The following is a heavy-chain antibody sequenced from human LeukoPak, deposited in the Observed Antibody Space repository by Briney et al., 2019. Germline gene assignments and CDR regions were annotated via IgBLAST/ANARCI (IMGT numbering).Heavy chain of an antibody. CDR2: ISGSGGTT. J-gene: IGHJ4*02. CDR3: AKGDVVTAIFPLDY. V-gene: IGHV3-23*01. Sequence: PGGSLRLSCAASGFTFSSYAMSWVRQAQGTGLEWVSGISGSGGTTYYADSVQGRFTISRDNSKKTLFLQMSSLRAEDTAVYYCAKGDVVTAIFPLDYWGQGTLVIVSS. D-gene: IGHD5-12*01. CDR1: GFTFSSYA.